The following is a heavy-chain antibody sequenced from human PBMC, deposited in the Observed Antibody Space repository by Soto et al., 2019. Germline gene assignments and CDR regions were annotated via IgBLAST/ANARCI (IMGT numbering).Heavy chain of an antibody. D-gene: IGHD2-15*01. V-gene: IGHV3-48*02. J-gene: IGHJ6*02. CDR1: GFSSSSYA. CDR3: VRVGFCSGASCNHYFYYYAMDV. Sequence: DVQLVETGGGLVQPGGSLRLSCAVSGFSSSSYAMNWVRQAPGKGLEWVSFISSRGTTIYYADSVEGRFTISRDNAQNSLFLQMDSLRDEDTAVYYCVRVGFCSGASCNHYFYYYAMDVWGQGTTVIVSS. CDR2: ISSRGTTI.